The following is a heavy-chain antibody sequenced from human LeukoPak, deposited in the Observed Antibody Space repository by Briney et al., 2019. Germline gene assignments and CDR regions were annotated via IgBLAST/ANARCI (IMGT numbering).Heavy chain of an antibody. CDR3: ARREIFRGAFDI. J-gene: IGHJ3*02. CDR2: IYYSGST. V-gene: IGHV4-59*01. Sequence: SETLSLTCTVSGGSISSYYWSWIRQPPGKGLEWIGYIYYSGSTNYNPSLKSRVTISVDTSKNQFSLKLSSVTAADTAVYYCARREIFRGAFDIWGQGTMVTVSS. D-gene: IGHD2-21*01. CDR1: GGSISSYY.